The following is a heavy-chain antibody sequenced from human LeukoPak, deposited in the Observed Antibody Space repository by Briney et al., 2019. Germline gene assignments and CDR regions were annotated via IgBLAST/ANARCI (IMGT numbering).Heavy chain of an antibody. CDR2: IYTSGST. CDR3: ARDSRLTMVRGVINKDYYYGMDV. D-gene: IGHD3-10*01. Sequence: PSETLSLTCTVSGGSISSYYWSWIRQPAGKGLEWIGRIYTSGSTNYNPSLKSRVTMSVDTSKNQFSLKLSSVTAADTAVYYCARDSRLTMVRGVINKDYYYGMDVWGQGTTVTVSS. V-gene: IGHV4-4*07. CDR1: GGSISSYY. J-gene: IGHJ6*02.